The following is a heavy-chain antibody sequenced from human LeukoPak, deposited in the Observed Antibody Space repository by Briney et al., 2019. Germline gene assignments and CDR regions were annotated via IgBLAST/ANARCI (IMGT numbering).Heavy chain of an antibody. CDR3: ARGWYQQRWFDP. CDR2: IYYSGST. V-gene: IGHV4-30-4*01. J-gene: IGHJ5*02. CDR1: GGSISSGDYY. D-gene: IGHD2-2*01. Sequence: SQTLSLTCTVSGGSISSGDYYWSWIRQPPGKGLEWIGYIYYSGSTYFNPSLKSRVTISVDTSKNQFSLKLSSVTAADTAVYYCARGWYQQRWFDPWGQGTLVTVSS.